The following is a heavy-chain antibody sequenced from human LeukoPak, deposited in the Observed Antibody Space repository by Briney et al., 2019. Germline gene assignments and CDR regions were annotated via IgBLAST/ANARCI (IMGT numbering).Heavy chain of an antibody. D-gene: IGHD3-10*01. J-gene: IGHJ6*02. Sequence: SETLSLTCTVSGASISTYYWSWIRQPPGKGLEWIGYVYSSGTTNYNPSLESRVTISVDTSKDQFSLKLSSVTAADTAVYYCARGDNRRITMVRGVRPVNGMDVWGQGTTVTVSS. CDR1: GASISTYY. CDR2: VYSSGTT. CDR3: ARGDNRRITMVRGVRPVNGMDV. V-gene: IGHV4-59*01.